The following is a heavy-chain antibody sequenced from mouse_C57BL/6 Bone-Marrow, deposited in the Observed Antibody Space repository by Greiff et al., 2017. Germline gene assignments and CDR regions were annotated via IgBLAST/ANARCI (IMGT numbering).Heavy chain of an antibody. Sequence: QVQLKQSGPELVKPGASVKISCKASGYAFSSFWMNWVKQRPGKGLEWIGRIYPGDGDTNYNGKFKGKAPLTAAKSSCTAYMQLSSLTSEDAAVNFCARGPFRYGSSWRYWGQGTTRTVSS. J-gene: IGHJ2*01. CDR3: ARGPFRYGSSWRY. V-gene: IGHV1-82*01. D-gene: IGHD1-1*01. CDR1: GYAFSSFW. CDR2: IYPGDGDT.